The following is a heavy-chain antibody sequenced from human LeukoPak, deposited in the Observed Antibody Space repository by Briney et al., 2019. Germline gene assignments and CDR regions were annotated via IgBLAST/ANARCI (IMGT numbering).Heavy chain of an antibody. Sequence: SETLSLTCTVSGGSISSGVYYWSWIRQPPGKGLEWIGYIYYSGSTYYNPSLKSRVTISVDTSKNQFSLKLSSVTAADTAVYYCARVGNSMVRGVIAPLDYWGQGTLVTVSS. D-gene: IGHD3-10*01. J-gene: IGHJ4*02. V-gene: IGHV4-30-4*01. CDR3: ARVGNSMVRGVIAPLDY. CDR1: GGSISSGVYY. CDR2: IYYSGST.